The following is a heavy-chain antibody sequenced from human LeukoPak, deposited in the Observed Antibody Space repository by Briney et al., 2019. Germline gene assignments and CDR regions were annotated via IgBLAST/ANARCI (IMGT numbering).Heavy chain of an antibody. CDR3: TRDTEWELLRPSVFDY. J-gene: IGHJ4*02. D-gene: IGHD1-26*01. Sequence: GGSLRLSCAASGFTFSSYWMSWVRQAPGKGLEWVGFIRSKAYGGTTEYAASVKGRFTISRDDSKSIAYLQMNSLKTEDTAVYYCTRDTEWELLRPSVFDYWGQGTLVTVSS. CDR2: IRSKAYGGTT. V-gene: IGHV3-49*04. CDR1: GFTFSSYW.